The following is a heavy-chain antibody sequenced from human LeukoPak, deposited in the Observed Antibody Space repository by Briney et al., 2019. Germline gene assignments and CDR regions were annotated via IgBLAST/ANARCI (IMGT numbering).Heavy chain of an antibody. D-gene: IGHD3-22*01. J-gene: IGHJ5*02. CDR1: NSSISSYY. Sequence: PSETLSLTCTVSNSSISSYYWSWIRQPPGKGLEWIGSIHYSGSTYHNPSLKSRVTISVDTSKNQFSLKLSSVIAADTAVYYCARHGGYDRSGYWFDPWGQGTLVTVSS. CDR2: IHYSGST. V-gene: IGHV4-59*05. CDR3: ARHGGYDRSGYWFDP.